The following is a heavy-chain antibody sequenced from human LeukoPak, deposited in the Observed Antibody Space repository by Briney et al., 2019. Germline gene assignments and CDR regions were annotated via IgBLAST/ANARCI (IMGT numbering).Heavy chain of an antibody. V-gene: IGHV4-39*01. D-gene: IGHD2-8*01. CDR1: GGSISSSSYY. CDR3: AGGLIFDY. Sequence: SETLSLTCTVSGGSISSSSYYWGWIRQPPGKGLEWIGSIYYSGSTYYNPSLKSRVTISVDTSKNQFSLKLSSVTAADTAVYYCAGGLIFDYWGQGTLVTVSS. CDR2: IYYSGST. J-gene: IGHJ4*02.